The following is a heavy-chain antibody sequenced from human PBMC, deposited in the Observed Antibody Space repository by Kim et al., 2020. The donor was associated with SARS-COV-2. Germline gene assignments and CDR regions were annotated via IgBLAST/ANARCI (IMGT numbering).Heavy chain of an antibody. J-gene: IGHJ2*01. V-gene: IGHV3-33*06. CDR1: GFTFSSYA. Sequence: GGSLRLSCAASGFTFSSYAMHWVRQAPGKGLEWVAVIWYDGSNKYYADSVKGRFTISRDNSKNTLYLQMNSLRAEDTAVYYCAKDHRYNWNYRAYWYFDLWGRGTLVTVSS. CDR3: AKDHRYNWNYRAYWYFDL. D-gene: IGHD1-7*01. CDR2: IWYDGSNK.